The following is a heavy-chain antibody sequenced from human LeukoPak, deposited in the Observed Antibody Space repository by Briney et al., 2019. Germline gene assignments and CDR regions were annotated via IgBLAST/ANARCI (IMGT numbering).Heavy chain of an antibody. J-gene: IGHJ5*02. V-gene: IGHV3-33*08. CDR3: ARGVWYSSSWIFP. CDR1: GFTFSSYG. CDR2: IWYDGGNT. D-gene: IGHD6-13*01. Sequence: GGSLRLSCAASGFTFSSYGMRWVRQAPGKGLEWVSAIWYDGGNTYYADSVKGRFTISRDNSKNTLYLQMNSLRAEDTAVYYCARGVWYSSSWIFPWGEGTLVTVSS.